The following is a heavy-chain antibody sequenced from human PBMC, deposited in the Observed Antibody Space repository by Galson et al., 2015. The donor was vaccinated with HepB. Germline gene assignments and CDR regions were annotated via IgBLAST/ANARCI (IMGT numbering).Heavy chain of an antibody. CDR1: GFTFSSYA. V-gene: IGHV3-30*04. Sequence: SLRLSCAASGFTFSSYAMHWVRQAPGKGLEWVAVMSYDGSNKYYADSVQGRFTLSRDNSKNTLFLQMNNLRAEDTAVYYCAKDRCSGGSCYSLGYWGQGTLVTVSS. CDR2: MSYDGSNK. J-gene: IGHJ4*02. CDR3: AKDRCSGGSCYSLGY. D-gene: IGHD2-15*01.